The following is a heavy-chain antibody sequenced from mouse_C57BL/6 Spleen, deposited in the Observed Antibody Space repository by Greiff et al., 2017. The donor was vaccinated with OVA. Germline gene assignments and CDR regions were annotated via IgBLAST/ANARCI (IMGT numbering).Heavy chain of an antibody. D-gene: IGHD2-4*01. CDR1: GFSLTSYG. CDR2: IWSGGST. Sequence: VVLVESGPGLVQPSQSLSITCTVSGFSLTSYGVHWVRQSPGKGLEWLGVIWSGGSTDYNAAFISRLSISKDNSKSQVFFKMNSLQADDTAIYYCARNPFYDYDGGFAYWGQGTLVTVSA. V-gene: IGHV2-2*01. CDR3: ARNPFYDYDGGFAY. J-gene: IGHJ3*01.